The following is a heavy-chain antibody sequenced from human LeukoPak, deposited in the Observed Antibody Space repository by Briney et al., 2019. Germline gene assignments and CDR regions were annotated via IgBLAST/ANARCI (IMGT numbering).Heavy chain of an antibody. CDR3: AREGTTITHFDY. CDR1: GGSISTYY. Sequence: SETLSLTCTVSGGSISTYYWSLIRQPPGKGLEWIGYIYSSGNTNYNPSLKSRVTISIDTSKNQFSLKLTSVTAADTAVYYCAREGTTITHFDYWGQGTLVTVSS. J-gene: IGHJ4*02. CDR2: IYSSGNT. D-gene: IGHD4-11*01. V-gene: IGHV4-59*01.